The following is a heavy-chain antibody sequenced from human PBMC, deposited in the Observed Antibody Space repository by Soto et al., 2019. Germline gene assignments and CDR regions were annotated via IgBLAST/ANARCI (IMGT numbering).Heavy chain of an antibody. CDR2: ISYSGST. J-gene: IGHJ4*02. CDR3: ATMGTSATGRYYFDY. Sequence: PSETLSLTCTVSGGSISSGNYYWSRIRQPPGKGLEWIGFISYSGSTYYNASLKSRVTISVDTSKNQFSLNLNSVTAADTAVYYCATMGTSATGRYYFDYWGQGTLVTVSS. CDR1: GGSISSGNYY. V-gene: IGHV4-30-4*01. D-gene: IGHD1-7*01.